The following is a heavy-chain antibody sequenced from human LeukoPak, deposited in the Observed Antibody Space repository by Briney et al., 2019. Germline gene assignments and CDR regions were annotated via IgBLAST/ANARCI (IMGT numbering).Heavy chain of an antibody. CDR1: GGSISSYY. CDR2: IYYSGST. D-gene: IGHD2-15*01. J-gene: IGHJ4*02. Sequence: KPSETLSRTCTVPGGSISSYYWSWIRQPPGKGLEWIGYIYYSGSTNYNPSLKSRVTISVDTSKNQFSLKLSSVTAADTAVYYCARAEYCSGGSCYAIWGQGTLVTVSS. CDR3: ARAEYCSGGSCYAI. V-gene: IGHV4-59*01.